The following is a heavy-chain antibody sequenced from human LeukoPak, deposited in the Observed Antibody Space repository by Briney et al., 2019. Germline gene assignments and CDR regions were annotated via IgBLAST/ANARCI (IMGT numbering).Heavy chain of an antibody. CDR3: ARHGRSSSPWHYYMDV. V-gene: IGHV3-7*01. J-gene: IGHJ6*03. Sequence: GGSLRLSCAASGFTFSSYWMSWVRQAPGKGLEWVANIKQDGSEKYYVDSVKGRFTISRDNAKNSLYLQMNSLRAEDTAVYYCARHGRSSSPWHYYMDVWGKGTTVTVSS. CDR2: IKQDGSEK. D-gene: IGHD6-6*01. CDR1: GFTFSSYW.